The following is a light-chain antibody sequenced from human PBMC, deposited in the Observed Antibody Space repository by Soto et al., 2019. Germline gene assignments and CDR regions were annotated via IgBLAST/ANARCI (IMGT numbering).Light chain of an antibody. J-gene: IGLJ3*02. Sequence: QPVLTQSSSASASLGSSVKLTCTLSSGHSSYIIAWHQQQPGKAPRYLMKLEGSGSYNKGSGVPDSFSGSSSGADRYLTISNLQSEDEADYYCETWDSNFWVFGGGTKLTVL. CDR2: LEGSGSY. CDR3: ETWDSNFWV. V-gene: IGLV4-60*03. CDR1: SGHSSYI.